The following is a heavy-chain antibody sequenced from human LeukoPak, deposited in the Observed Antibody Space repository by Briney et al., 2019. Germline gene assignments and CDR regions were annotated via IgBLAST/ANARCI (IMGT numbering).Heavy chain of an antibody. CDR1: GFTFSSYA. V-gene: IGHV3-30*04. CDR3: ARGNERWLQLPVDY. J-gene: IGHJ4*02. CDR2: ISFDGNNK. Sequence: GGSLRLSCAASGFTFSSYAMHWVRQAPGKGLEWVAVISFDGNNKYYVDSVEGRFTISRDNSKNTLYLQMNSLRGEDTAVYYCARGNERWLQLPVDYWGQGTLVTVSS. D-gene: IGHD5-24*01.